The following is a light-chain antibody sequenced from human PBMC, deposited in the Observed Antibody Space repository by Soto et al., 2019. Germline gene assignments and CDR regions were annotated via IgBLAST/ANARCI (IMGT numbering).Light chain of an antibody. J-gene: IGKJ2*01. Sequence: DIQLTQSPSSLSSSVGDRVTITCRASQTVISYLNWYQQKPGQAPKLLIYATTHLQSGVPSRFSGSGSGTEFTLTISSLHPEDFATCFSQQNYNTPPYTFGQGTKLEIK. CDR3: QQNYNTPPYT. CDR1: QTVISY. V-gene: IGKV1-39*01. CDR2: ATT.